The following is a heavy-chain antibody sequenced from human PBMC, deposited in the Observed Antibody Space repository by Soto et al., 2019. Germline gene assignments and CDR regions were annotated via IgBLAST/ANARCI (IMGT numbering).Heavy chain of an antibody. CDR1: GFTFDDYA. J-gene: IGHJ5*02. CDR3: AKESGLTSFDP. D-gene: IGHD3-10*01. V-gene: IGHV3-9*01. CDR2: ISWISGSI. Sequence: GGSLRLSCAASGFTFDDYAMHWVRQAPGKGLEWVSGISWISGSIGYAGSVKGRFTIFRDNAKNSLYLQMNSRRAEDTALYYCAKESGLTSFDPWGQGTLVTVSS.